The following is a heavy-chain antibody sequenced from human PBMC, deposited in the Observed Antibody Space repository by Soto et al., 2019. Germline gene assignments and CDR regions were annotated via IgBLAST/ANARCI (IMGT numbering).Heavy chain of an antibody. CDR3: AKNAGDGYNIDY. V-gene: IGHV3-23*01. Sequence: EVQLLESGGGLEQPGGSLRLSCAASEFTFSSYAMSWVRQGPGKGLEWVSSITVSGGSTYYADSVRGRFSISRDNSKNTLFLQMNSLRADDTAVYYCAKNAGDGYNIDYWGQGTLVTVSS. CDR1: EFTFSSYA. CDR2: ITVSGGST. D-gene: IGHD5-12*01. J-gene: IGHJ4*02.